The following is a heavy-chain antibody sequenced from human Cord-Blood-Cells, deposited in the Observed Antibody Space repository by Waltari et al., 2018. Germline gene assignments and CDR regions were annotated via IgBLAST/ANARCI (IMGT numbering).Heavy chain of an antibody. V-gene: IGHV4-34*01. CDR1: GGSFSGYY. CDR2: INHSGRT. J-gene: IGHJ4*02. D-gene: IGHD3-3*01. CDR3: ARGLSLRFLEWSYYFDY. Sequence: QVQLQQWGAGLLKPSETLSLTCAVYGGSFSGYYWSWIRQPPGKGLGWIGEINHSGRTNYTPSLKSRVTISVDTSKNQFSLKLSSVTAADTAVYYCARGLSLRFLEWSYYFDYWGQGTLVTVSS.